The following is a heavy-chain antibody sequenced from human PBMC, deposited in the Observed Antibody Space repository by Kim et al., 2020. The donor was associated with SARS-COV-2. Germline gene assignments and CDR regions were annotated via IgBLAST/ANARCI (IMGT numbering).Heavy chain of an antibody. CDR2: IYYSGST. V-gene: IGHV4-59*13. J-gene: IGHJ5*02. Sequence: SETLSLTCTVSGGSISSYYWSWIRQPPGKGLEWIGYIYYSGSTNYNPSLKSRVTISVDTSKNQFSLKLSSVTAADTAVYYCARDRGGDGWFDPWGQGTLV. CDR1: GGSISSYY. D-gene: IGHD3-16*01. CDR3: ARDRGGDGWFDP.